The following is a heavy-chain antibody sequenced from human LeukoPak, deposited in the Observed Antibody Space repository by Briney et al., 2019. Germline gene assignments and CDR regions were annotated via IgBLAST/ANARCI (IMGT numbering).Heavy chain of an antibody. D-gene: IGHD1-26*01. CDR3: ARGLMGATTGPYYFDY. CDR1: GGSFSGYY. Sequence: SETLSLTCAVYGGSFSGYYWIWLRQPPGKGLVWFGEINYSGSTNYNPFLKSRVSISVDTSKNQFSLKLSSVTAANTAVYYCARGLMGATTGPYYFDYWGQGTLVTVSS. V-gene: IGHV4-34*01. CDR2: INYSGST. J-gene: IGHJ4*02.